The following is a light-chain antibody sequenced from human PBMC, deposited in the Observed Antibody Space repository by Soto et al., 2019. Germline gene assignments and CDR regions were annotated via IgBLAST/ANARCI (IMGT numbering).Light chain of an antibody. Sequence: QSVLTQPPSVSGAPGQRVTISCTGSSSNIGAGYDVHWYQQLPGTAPKLLIYVNSNRPSGVSDRFSGSKSGTSASLAITGLQAEHEADYYCQSYDSSLSVVFGGGTKLTVL. CDR1: SSNIGAGYD. CDR2: VNS. V-gene: IGLV1-40*01. J-gene: IGLJ2*01. CDR3: QSYDSSLSVV.